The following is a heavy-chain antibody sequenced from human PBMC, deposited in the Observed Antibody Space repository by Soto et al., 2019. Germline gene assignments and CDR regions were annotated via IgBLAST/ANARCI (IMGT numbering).Heavy chain of an antibody. CDR2: FNPILSFS. CDR1: GDTFNFYT. CDR3: ATSFGSGSRAFDY. V-gene: IGHV1-69*02. D-gene: IGHD3-10*01. Sequence: QVQLVQSGAEVKKPGSSVKVSCKASGDTFNFYTINWVRQAPGLGLEWMGRFNPILSFSNSALKFQGRVTLTADKSTSTAYMVLSRLRYEDTAIYYCATSFGSGSRAFDYWGQGALVTVSS. J-gene: IGHJ4*02.